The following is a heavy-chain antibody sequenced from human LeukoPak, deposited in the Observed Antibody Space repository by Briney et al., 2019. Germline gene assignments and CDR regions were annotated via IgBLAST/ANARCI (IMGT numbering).Heavy chain of an antibody. V-gene: IGHV3-48*01. CDR1: GFTFSSYS. CDR2: ISSSSSTI. CDR3: AKDLWELHYFDY. Sequence: GGSLRLSCAASGFTFSSYSMNWVRQAPGKGLEWVSYISSSSSTIYYADSVKGRFTISRDNSKNTLYLQMNSLRAEDTAVYYCAKDLWELHYFDYWGQGTLVTVSS. J-gene: IGHJ4*02. D-gene: IGHD1-26*01.